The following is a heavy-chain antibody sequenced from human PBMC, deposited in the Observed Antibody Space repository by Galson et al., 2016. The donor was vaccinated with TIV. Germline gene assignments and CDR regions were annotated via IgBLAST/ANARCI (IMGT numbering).Heavy chain of an antibody. V-gene: IGHV1-8*03. D-gene: IGHD3-10*01. CDR2: MNPNSGNT. Sequence: SVKVSCKASGYTFTSYDINWVRQATGQGLEWMGWMNPNSGNTGYAQKFQGRVRIIADESTSTAYMELSSLRSEDTAVYYCARGPYYFGSGSEENWGQGTLVTASS. CDR3: ARGPYYFGSGSEEN. J-gene: IGHJ4*02. CDR1: GYTFTSYD.